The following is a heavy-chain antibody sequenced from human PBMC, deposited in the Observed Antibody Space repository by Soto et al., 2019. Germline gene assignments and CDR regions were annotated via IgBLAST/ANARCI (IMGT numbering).Heavy chain of an antibody. CDR2: IISGGGST. J-gene: IGHJ6*03. Sequence: GGSLRLSCAASGFTFSSFAMSWVRQSPGKGLEWVSGIISGGGSTYYADSVEGRFTISRDNSKNTLYLQMNSLRGEDTAVYYCAKSVGDYFLYYYMDVWGKGTTVTVSS. CDR1: GFTFSSFA. CDR3: AKSVGDYFLYYYMDV. D-gene: IGHD4-17*01. V-gene: IGHV3-23*01.